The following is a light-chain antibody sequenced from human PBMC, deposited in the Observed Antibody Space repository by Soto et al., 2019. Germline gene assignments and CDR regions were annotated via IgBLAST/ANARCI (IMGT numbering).Light chain of an antibody. CDR1: SSDVGGYDY. CDR2: DVN. Sequence: QSALTQPPSVSGSPGQSVTISCTGTSSDVGGYDYVSWYRQHPGKAPQLIIYDVNKRPSGVPDRFSGSKSGNTASLTVSGLQAEDEADYFCNSYGGTNNYVVFGGGTKVTVL. V-gene: IGLV2-8*01. J-gene: IGLJ2*01. CDR3: NSYGGTNNYVV.